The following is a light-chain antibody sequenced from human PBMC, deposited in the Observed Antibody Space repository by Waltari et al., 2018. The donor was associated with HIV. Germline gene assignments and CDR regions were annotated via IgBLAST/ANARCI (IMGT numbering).Light chain of an antibody. CDR2: RSR. V-gene: IGLV3-9*01. J-gene: IGLJ2*01. Sequence: YDLSQPLSVSVDLGQTARIICGGDHIGSNNVHWYQQKPGQAPVLVIYRSRNRPSGITDRISASKAGSMVTLIISRVQIEDEADYFCQVWDSRTVVFGGGTTLTVL. CDR1: HIGSNN. CDR3: QVWDSRTVV.